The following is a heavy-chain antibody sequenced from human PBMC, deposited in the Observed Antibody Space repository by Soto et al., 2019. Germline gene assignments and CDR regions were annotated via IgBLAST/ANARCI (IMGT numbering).Heavy chain of an antibody. V-gene: IGHV1-3*01. D-gene: IGHD6-13*01. J-gene: IGHJ6*02. CDR1: GYTITSYA. Sequence: ASVKVSCKACGYTITSYAMHRVRQAPGQRLEWMGWINAGNGNTKYSQKFQGRVTITRDTSASTAYMELSSLRSEDTAVYYCASSPAAGVYYYYGMDVWGQGTTVTVSS. CDR3: ASSPAAGVYYYYGMDV. CDR2: INAGNGNT.